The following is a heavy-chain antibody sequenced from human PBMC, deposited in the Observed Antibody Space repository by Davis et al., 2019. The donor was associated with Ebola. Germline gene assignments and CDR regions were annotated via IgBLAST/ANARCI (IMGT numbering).Heavy chain of an antibody. V-gene: IGHV3-7*03. CDR3: ARGSRNMGV. CDR2: IKEDGSEK. Sequence: PGGSLRLSCAASGFTFRSYWMSWVRQAPGKGLEWVATIKEDGSEKLEVDSVKGRFTISRDNAKDSLYLQMNSLRAEDTAVYYCARGSRNMGVWGQGTTVTVSS. J-gene: IGHJ6*02. CDR1: GFTFRSYW.